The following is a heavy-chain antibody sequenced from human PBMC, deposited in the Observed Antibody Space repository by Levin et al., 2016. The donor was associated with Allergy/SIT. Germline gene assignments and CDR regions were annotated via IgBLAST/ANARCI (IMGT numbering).Heavy chain of an antibody. D-gene: IGHD3-16*01. J-gene: IGHJ4*02. Sequence: GGSLRLSCLASGFTVKTNYMGWVRHSPGKGLEWVSVIYNDGATFYADFVKGRFTISRDISKNTLFLEMNSLGVEDSAVYYCARLWGSYFDSWGQGTLVTVSS. CDR2: IYNDGAT. CDR3: ARLWGSYFDS. CDR1: GFTVKTNY. V-gene: IGHV3-53*01.